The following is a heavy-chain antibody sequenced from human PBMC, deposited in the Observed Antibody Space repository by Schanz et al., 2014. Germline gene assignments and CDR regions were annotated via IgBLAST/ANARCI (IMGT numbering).Heavy chain of an antibody. CDR3: ARNRGSGGQNWYFDL. D-gene: IGHD1-26*01. CDR2: ISSRSSHI. J-gene: IGHJ2*01. V-gene: IGHV3-21*02. Sequence: EVQLVESGGGLVKPGGSLRLSCGVSGFTASSHSMNWVRQAPGKGLEWVSSISSRSSHIYYADSVKGRFTISRDNAKNSLYLQMNSLRAEDTAVYYCARNRGSGGQNWYFDLWGRGTLVTVSS. CDR1: GFTASSHS.